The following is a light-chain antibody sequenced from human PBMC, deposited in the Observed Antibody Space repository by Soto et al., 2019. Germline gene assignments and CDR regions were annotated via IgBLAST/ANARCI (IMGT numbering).Light chain of an antibody. CDR3: QEYNKWPPLT. CDR2: DAS. V-gene: IGKV3-15*01. CDR1: QNVNSN. J-gene: IGKJ4*01. Sequence: EVVMTQSPATLSVSPGERATLSCRASQNVNSNLAWYQQKPGQAPRLLIYDASPRATGIPARFSGSGSGTEFTLTISRLQSADFAVYYCQEYNKWPPLTFGGGTKVEIK.